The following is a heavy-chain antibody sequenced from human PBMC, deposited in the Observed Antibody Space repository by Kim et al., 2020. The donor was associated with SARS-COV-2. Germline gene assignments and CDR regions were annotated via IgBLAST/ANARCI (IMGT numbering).Heavy chain of an antibody. CDR3: ARDSSDYYHYFDY. CDR2: ISSSGTTI. J-gene: IGHJ4*02. Sequence: GGSLRLSCAASGFTFSSYEMNWVRQAPGKGLEWVSYISSSGTTIYYADSVKGRFTISRDNAKSSLYLQMNSLRAEDTAVYYCARDSSDYYHYFDYWGQGTLVTVSS. V-gene: IGHV3-48*03. CDR1: GFTFSSYE. D-gene: IGHD6-19*01.